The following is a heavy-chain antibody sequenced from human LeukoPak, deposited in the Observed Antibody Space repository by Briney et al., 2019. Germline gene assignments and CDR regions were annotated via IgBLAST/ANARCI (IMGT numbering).Heavy chain of an antibody. CDR1: GFTFSSYA. V-gene: IGHV3-23*01. D-gene: IGHD3-3*01. J-gene: IGHJ5*02. CDR3: AKDRVTIFGVADNWFDP. CDR2: ISGSGGST. Sequence: PGGSLRLSCAASGFTFSSYAMSWVRQAPGKGLEWVSAISGSGGSTYYADSVKGRFTISRDNSKNTLYLQMNSLRAEDTAVYYCAKDRVTIFGVADNWFDPWGQGTLVTVSS.